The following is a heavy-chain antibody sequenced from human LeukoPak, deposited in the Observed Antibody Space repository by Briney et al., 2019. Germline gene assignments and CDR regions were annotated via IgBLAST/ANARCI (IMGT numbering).Heavy chain of an antibody. J-gene: IGHJ4*02. CDR2: ISYDGSNK. D-gene: IGHD6-13*01. CDR1: GFTFSSYA. V-gene: IGHV3-30-3*01. Sequence: GGSLRLSCAASGFTFSSYAMHWVRQAPGKGLEWVAVISYDGSNKYYADSVKGRFTISRDNSKNTLYLQMNSLRAEDTAVYYCARGTSNSWYGYWGQGTLVTVSS. CDR3: ARGTSNSWYGY.